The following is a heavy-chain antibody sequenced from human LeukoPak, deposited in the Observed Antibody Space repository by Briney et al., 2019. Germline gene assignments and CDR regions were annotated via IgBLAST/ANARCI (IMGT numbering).Heavy chain of an antibody. CDR3: AGISSSWYYFDY. V-gene: IGHV1-2*06. J-gene: IGHJ4*02. D-gene: IGHD6-13*01. CDR2: INPNSGGT. Sequence: ASVKVSCKASGYAFTGYYMHWVRQAPGQGLEWMGRINPNSGGTNYAQKFQGRVTMTRDTSISTAYMELSRLRSDDTAVYYCAGISSSWYYFDYWGQGTLVTVSS. CDR1: GYAFTGYY.